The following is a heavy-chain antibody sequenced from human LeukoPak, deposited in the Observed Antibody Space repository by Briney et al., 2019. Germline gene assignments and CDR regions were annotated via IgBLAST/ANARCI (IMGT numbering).Heavy chain of an antibody. J-gene: IGHJ4*02. Sequence: GGSLSLSCVASGFTFSSYSMKWVRQAPGKGLEWVANINEAGSDRNYVDSVKGRFTISRDNAKNSVYLEMESVKAEDTAVYYCATDSLHYSDWIDYWGQGTQVTVSS. CDR2: INEAGSDR. CDR1: GFTFSSYS. CDR3: ATDSLHYSDWIDY. D-gene: IGHD4-11*01. V-gene: IGHV3-7*01.